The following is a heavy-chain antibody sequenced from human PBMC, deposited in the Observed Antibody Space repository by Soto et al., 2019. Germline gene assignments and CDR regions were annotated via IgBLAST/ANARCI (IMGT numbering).Heavy chain of an antibody. D-gene: IGHD5-12*01. V-gene: IGHV3-48*03. CDR3: ARVGDGYNLNY. J-gene: IGHJ4*02. Sequence: GSLSLSCAASGFTFSRYEMNWVRQAPGKGLEWVSYISSSGSTKYYADSVKGRFTISRDNAKNSLYLQMNSLRVEDTAVYYCARVGDGYNLNYWGQGTLVTVSS. CDR1: GFTFSRYE. CDR2: ISSSGSTK.